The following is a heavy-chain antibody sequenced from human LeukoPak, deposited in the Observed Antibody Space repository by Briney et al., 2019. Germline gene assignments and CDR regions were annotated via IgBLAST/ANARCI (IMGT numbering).Heavy chain of an antibody. D-gene: IGHD6-19*01. J-gene: IGHJ4*02. CDR1: GASISSYY. V-gene: IGHV4-4*07. Sequence: SETLSLTSTVSGASISSYYWSWIRQPAGKGLEWIGRVYTSVSTNYNPPLKTRVTISLYTSMNQISHKLSSATAADRAVYCCARGGSVAGPFDFDSWGQGTLVTVSS. CDR2: VYTSVST. CDR3: ARGGSVAGPFDFDS.